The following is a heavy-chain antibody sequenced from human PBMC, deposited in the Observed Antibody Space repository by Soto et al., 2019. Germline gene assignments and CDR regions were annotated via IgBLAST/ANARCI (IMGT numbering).Heavy chain of an antibody. D-gene: IGHD3-10*01. CDR2: INHSGST. Sequence: QVQLQQWGAGLLKPSETLSLTCAVYGGSFSGYYWSWIRQPPGKGLEWIGEINHSGSTNYNPSLKSRGTISVDTSKNQFSLKLSSVTAADTAVYYCARGLAQRPYGYWGQGTLVTVSS. CDR3: ARGLAQRPYGY. V-gene: IGHV4-34*01. CDR1: GGSFSGYY. J-gene: IGHJ4*02.